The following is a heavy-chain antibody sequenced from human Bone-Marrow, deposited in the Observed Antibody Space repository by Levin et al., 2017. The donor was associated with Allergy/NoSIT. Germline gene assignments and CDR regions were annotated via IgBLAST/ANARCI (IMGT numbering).Heavy chain of an antibody. CDR2: IKSKPDGGTV. V-gene: IGHV3-15*01. J-gene: IGHJ4*02. CDR3: TSGIPSSWYYY. Sequence: SCAASGFSFSGAWMSWVRQAPGKGLEWVGLIKSKPDGGTVHYATPVKGRFTISRDESKNTLYLQVNSLKTEDTAVYYCTSGIPSSWYYYWGQGTLVTVSS. D-gene: IGHD6-13*01. CDR1: GFSFSGAW.